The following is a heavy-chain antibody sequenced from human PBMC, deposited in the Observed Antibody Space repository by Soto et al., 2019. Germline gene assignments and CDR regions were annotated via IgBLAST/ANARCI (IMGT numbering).Heavy chain of an antibody. CDR1: GGSINSGDYY. Sequence: SETLSLTCTVSGGSINSGDYYWSWIRQPPGKGLEWIGYIYYSGSTYYNPSLKSRVTISVDTSKNQFSLKLSSVTAADTAVYYCARVVAAAGYYGMDVWGQGIMVTVSS. D-gene: IGHD6-13*01. CDR3: ARVVAAAGYYGMDV. CDR2: IYYSGST. J-gene: IGHJ6*02. V-gene: IGHV4-30-4*01.